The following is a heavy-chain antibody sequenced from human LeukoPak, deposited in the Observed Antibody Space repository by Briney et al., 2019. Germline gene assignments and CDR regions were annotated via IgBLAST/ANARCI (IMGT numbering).Heavy chain of an antibody. J-gene: IGHJ4*02. CDR3: ARDLWDIVVVVAATPGGGFDY. CDR1: GFTFNNYN. V-gene: IGHV3-21*01. D-gene: IGHD2-15*01. Sequence: PGGSLRLSCAASGFTFNNYNMSWVRQAPGKGLEWVSSISSSSSYIYYADSVKGRFTISRDNAKNSLYLQMNSLRAEDTAVYYCARDLWDIVVVVAATPGGGFDYWGQGTLVTVSS. CDR2: ISSSSSYI.